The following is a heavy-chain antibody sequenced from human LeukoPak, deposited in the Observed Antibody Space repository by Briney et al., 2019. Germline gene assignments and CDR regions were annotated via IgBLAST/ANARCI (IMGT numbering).Heavy chain of an antibody. Sequence: ASVKVSCKASGYTFTNYALHWVRQAPGQRPEWLGWINPADGYAKYSQELQGRVIITRDTSASTAYMELSSLRSEDTAVYYCARGARAAAGTRLRGFDYWGQGTLVTVSS. CDR2: INPADGYA. J-gene: IGHJ4*02. V-gene: IGHV1-3*03. D-gene: IGHD6-13*01. CDR3: ARGARAAAGTRLRGFDY. CDR1: GYTFTNYA.